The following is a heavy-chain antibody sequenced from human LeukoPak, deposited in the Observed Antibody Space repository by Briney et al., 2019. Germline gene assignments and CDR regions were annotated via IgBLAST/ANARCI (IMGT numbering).Heavy chain of an antibody. CDR3: ASNLGYCSSTRCLRALDI. Sequence: GGSLRLSCAASGFTFSSYAMSWVRQGPGKGLEWVSSISSSSSYIYYADSVKGRFTISRDNAKNSLYLQMNSLRAEDTAVYYCASNLGYCSSTRCLRALDIWGQGTMVTVSS. CDR2: ISSSSSYI. CDR1: GFTFSSYA. J-gene: IGHJ3*02. D-gene: IGHD2-2*01. V-gene: IGHV3-21*01.